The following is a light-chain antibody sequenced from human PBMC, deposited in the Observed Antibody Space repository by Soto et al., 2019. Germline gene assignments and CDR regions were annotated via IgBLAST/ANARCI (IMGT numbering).Light chain of an antibody. J-gene: IGKJ4*01. CDR3: LKYSGYVPT. Sequence: DIQMTQSPSAMSASVGDRVTITCRASQGINSYLAWFQQKPGKVPKRLIYAASNLEGGVPSRFSGSGSGTEFTLTINGLQPEDFATYYCLKYSGYVPTFGGGAKVDIK. V-gene: IGKV1-17*03. CDR1: QGINSY. CDR2: AAS.